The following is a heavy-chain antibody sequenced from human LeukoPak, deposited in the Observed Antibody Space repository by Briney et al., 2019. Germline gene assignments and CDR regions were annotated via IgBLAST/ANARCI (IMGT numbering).Heavy chain of an antibody. V-gene: IGHV1-2*02. CDR2: INPNSGGT. J-gene: IGHJ5*02. CDR3: ARVPVVDDVNWFDP. D-gene: IGHD5-12*01. Sequence: ASVKVSCKASGYTFTGYYMHWVRQAPGQGLEWMGWINPNSGGTNYAQKFQGRVTMTRDTSISTAYMELSRLRSDDTAVYYCARVPVVDDVNWFDPWGQGTLVTVSS. CDR1: GYTFTGYY.